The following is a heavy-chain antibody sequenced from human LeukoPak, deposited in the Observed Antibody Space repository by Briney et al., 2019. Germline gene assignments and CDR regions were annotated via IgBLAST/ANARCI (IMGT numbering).Heavy chain of an antibody. CDR1: GGTFSSYA. V-gene: IGHV1-69*13. CDR3: ARCHYYDSSPGYYFDY. Sequence: ASVKVSCKASGGTFSSYAISWVRQAPGQGLEWMGGIIPIFGTANYAQKFQGRVTITADESTSTAYMELSSLRSEDTAVYYCARCHYYDSSPGYYFDYWGQGTLVTVSS. CDR2: IIPIFGTA. J-gene: IGHJ4*02. D-gene: IGHD3-22*01.